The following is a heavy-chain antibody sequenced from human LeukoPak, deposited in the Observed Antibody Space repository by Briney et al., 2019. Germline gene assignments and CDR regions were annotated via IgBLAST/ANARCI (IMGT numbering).Heavy chain of an antibody. Sequence: ASETLSLTCTVSGGSISSYYWSWIRQPPGKGLEWIGYIYYSGSTNYNPSLKSRVTISVDTSKNQFSLKLSSVTAADTAVYYCARGIAAAGTHEDYWGQGTLVTVSS. J-gene: IGHJ4*02. V-gene: IGHV4-59*01. CDR3: ARGIAAAGTHEDY. D-gene: IGHD6-13*01. CDR2: IYYSGST. CDR1: GGSISSYY.